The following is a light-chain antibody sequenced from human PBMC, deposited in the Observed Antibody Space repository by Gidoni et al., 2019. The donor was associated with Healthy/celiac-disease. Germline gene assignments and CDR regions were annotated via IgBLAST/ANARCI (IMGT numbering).Light chain of an antibody. CDR1: QSVSSSY. V-gene: IGKV3-20*01. Sequence: IVLTQSPGTLSLSPGESATLPCRASQSVSSSYLAWYQQKPGQAPGLLIYGASSRATGIPDRFSGSGSGTDFTLTISRLEPEDFAVYYCQQYGSSPWTFGQGTKVEIK. CDR2: GAS. J-gene: IGKJ1*01. CDR3: QQYGSSPWT.